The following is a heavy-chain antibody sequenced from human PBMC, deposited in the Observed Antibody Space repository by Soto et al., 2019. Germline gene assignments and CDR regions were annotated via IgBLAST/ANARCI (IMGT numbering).Heavy chain of an antibody. CDR2: IWYDGSNK. J-gene: IGHJ6*02. V-gene: IGHV3-33*01. Sequence: GGSLRLSCAASGFTFSSYGMHWVRQAPGKGLEWVAVIWYDGSNKYYADSVKGRFTISRDNSKNTLYLQMNSLRAEDTAVYYCARGDSSGWDIYYYYGMDVWGQGTTVTVSS. CDR1: GFTFSSYG. CDR3: ARGDSSGWDIYYYYGMDV. D-gene: IGHD6-19*01.